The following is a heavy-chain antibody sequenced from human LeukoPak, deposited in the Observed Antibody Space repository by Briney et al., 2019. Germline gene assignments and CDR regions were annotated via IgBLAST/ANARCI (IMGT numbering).Heavy chain of an antibody. CDR1: GFTFSNYA. V-gene: IGHV3-23*01. D-gene: IGHD3-22*01. Sequence: GGSLRLSCAASGFTFSNYAMSWVRQAPGKGLEWVSAISGSGLRTYYADSVKGRFTISRDISKNTLYLQMDSLRAEDTAVYYCAKDRVTMIVVVAFDIWGQGTMVTVSS. CDR2: ISGSGLRT. J-gene: IGHJ3*02. CDR3: AKDRVTMIVVVAFDI.